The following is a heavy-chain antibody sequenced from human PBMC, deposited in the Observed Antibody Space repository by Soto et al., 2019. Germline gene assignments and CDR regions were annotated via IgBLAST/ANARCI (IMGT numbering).Heavy chain of an antibody. CDR2: INPNSGGT. CDR1: GYTFTGYY. Sequence: ASVKVSCKASGYTFTGYYMHWVRQAPGQGLEWMGWINPNSGGTNYAQKFQGRVTITADESTSTAYMELSSLRSEDTAVYYCAREIGAVVVPAANHDAFDIWGQGTMVTVSS. CDR3: AREIGAVVVPAANHDAFDI. J-gene: IGHJ3*02. V-gene: IGHV1-2*02. D-gene: IGHD2-2*01.